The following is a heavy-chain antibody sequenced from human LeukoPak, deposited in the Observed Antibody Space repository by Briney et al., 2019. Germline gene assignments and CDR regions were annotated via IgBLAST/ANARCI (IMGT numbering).Heavy chain of an antibody. V-gene: IGHV3-33*08. CDR3: ARAPFGVHHNDY. D-gene: IGHD1-1*01. J-gene: IGHJ4*02. Sequence: GGSLRLSCAASGFTFSSYAMSWVRQAPGKGLEWVAVIWYGGSNKYYADSVKGRFTISRDNSKNTLYLQMNSLRAEDTAVYYCARAPFGVHHNDYWGQGTLVTVSS. CDR2: IWYGGSNK. CDR1: GFTFSSYA.